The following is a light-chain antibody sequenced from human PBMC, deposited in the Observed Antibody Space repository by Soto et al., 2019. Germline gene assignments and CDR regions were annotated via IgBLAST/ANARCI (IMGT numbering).Light chain of an antibody. CDR2: KAS. V-gene: IGKV1-5*03. CDR1: QSIGNW. Sequence: DIQMTQSPSILSASVGDRVTITCRASQSIGNWVAWYKQKPGTAPKLLIHKASTLESGVSSRFSGSGSWTEFTLTISSLQPDDVETYYCQQYNSFSWTFGQGTKVEI. J-gene: IGKJ1*01. CDR3: QQYNSFSWT.